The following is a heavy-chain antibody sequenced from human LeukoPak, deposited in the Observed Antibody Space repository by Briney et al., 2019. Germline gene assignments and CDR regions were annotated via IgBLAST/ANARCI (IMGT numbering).Heavy chain of an antibody. D-gene: IGHD3/OR15-3a*01. CDR3: ARDGRGPDY. CDR2: IESDGST. J-gene: IGHJ4*02. CDR1: GFTLSSHW. V-gene: IGHV3-74*01. Sequence: PRGSLRLSCAASGFTLSSHWMHWVRHAPGKGLVCVSRIESDGSTAYADSVKGRSIISRDNAKNTLYLQMNSLRAEDTAVYYCARDGRGPDYWGQGTLVTVSS.